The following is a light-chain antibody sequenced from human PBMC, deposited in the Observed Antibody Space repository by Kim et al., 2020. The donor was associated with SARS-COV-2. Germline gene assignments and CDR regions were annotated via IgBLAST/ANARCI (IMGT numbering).Light chain of an antibody. J-gene: IGKJ4*01. V-gene: IGKV1-39*01. CDR2: AAS. Sequence: ASLGDRVTITCRASQSISSYLYWYQQKPGRAPKLLIYAASSLQSGVPSRFSGIGSGTDFTFTISSLQPEDFATYYCQQSYSTPPTFGGGTKVDIK. CDR3: QQSYSTPPT. CDR1: QSISSY.